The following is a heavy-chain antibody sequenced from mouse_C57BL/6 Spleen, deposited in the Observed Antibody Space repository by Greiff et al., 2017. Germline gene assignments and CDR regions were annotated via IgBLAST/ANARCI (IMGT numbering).Heavy chain of an antibody. D-gene: IGHD4-1*01. J-gene: IGHJ2*01. Sequence: EVKLMESGGGLVQPGGSMKLSCVASGFTFSNYWMNWVRQSPEKGLEWVAQIRLKSDNYATHYAESVKGRFTISRDDSKSSVYLQMNNLRAEDTGIYYCTAPNRDFDYWGQGTTLTVSS. CDR1: GFTFSNYW. V-gene: IGHV6-3*01. CDR2: IRLKSDNYAT. CDR3: TAPNRDFDY.